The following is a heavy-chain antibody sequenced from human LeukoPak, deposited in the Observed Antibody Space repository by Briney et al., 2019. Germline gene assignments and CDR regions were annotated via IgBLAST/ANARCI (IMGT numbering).Heavy chain of an antibody. J-gene: IGHJ6*03. CDR2: IYPGDSDT. Sequence: GESLKISCKGSGYSFTGYWIGWVRQMPGKGLEWMGIIYPGDSDTRYSPSFQGQVTISADKSISTAYLQWSSLKASDTAMYYCASQREQQLVSHYYYYMDVWGKGTTVTVSS. CDR3: ASQREQQLVSHYYYYMDV. V-gene: IGHV5-51*01. D-gene: IGHD6-13*01. CDR1: GYSFTGYW.